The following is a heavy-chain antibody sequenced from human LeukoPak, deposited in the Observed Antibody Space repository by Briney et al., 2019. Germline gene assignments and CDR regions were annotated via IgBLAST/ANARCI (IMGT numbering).Heavy chain of an antibody. J-gene: IGHJ4*02. D-gene: IGHD4-17*01. Sequence: GGSLRLSCAASGFTFDDYAMHWVRQAPGKGLEWVSGISWNSGGIGYADSVKGRFTISRDNAKNSLYLQMNSLRAEDMALYYCARSDDYGDYGLDYWGQGTLVTVSS. CDR1: GFTFDDYA. CDR3: ARSDDYGDYGLDY. V-gene: IGHV3-9*03. CDR2: ISWNSGGI.